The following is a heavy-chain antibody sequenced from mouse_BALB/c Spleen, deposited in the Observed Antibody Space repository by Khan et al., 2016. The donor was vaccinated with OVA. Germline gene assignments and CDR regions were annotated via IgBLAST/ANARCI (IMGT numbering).Heavy chain of an antibody. D-gene: IGHD2-2*01. CDR3: TRHGYVAWFTY. CDR1: GYSFTSYY. V-gene: IGHV1S135*01. Sequence: VHVKQSGPELMKPGASVKISCKASGYSFTSYYIHWVMQSHGKSLEWIGYIDPFSGGTTYNQKFKGKATLTVDKSSSTVYIHLSNLTSEDSAVYYCTRHGYVAWFTYWGQGTLVTVSA. J-gene: IGHJ3*01. CDR2: IDPFSGGT.